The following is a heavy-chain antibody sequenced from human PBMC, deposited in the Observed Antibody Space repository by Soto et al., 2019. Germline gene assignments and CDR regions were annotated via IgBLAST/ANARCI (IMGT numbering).Heavy chain of an antibody. D-gene: IGHD3-22*01. CDR1: GFTFSSFA. Sequence: EVQLLESGGGLVQPGGSLRLSCAASGFTFSSFAMSWVRQAPGKGLEWVSVISDRDGSTYYADSVRGRFTISRDDSKSARYLQMNSLRGDDSAIYYCGKAIGGYYAPSDYWGQGTQVTVSS. V-gene: IGHV3-23*01. CDR2: ISDRDGST. CDR3: GKAIGGYYAPSDY. J-gene: IGHJ4*02.